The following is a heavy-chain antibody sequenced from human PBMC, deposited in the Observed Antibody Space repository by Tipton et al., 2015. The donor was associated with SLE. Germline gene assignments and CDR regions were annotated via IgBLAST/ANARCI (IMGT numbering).Heavy chain of an antibody. CDR1: GGSISSDY. Sequence: TLSLTCTVSGGSISSDYWSWIRQPAGGGLEWIGRIYTNENTNYNPSLKSRVTMSVDTSKNHFSLKLISVTAADTAVYYCARIIAGPGDAFDVWGQGTMVTVSS. J-gene: IGHJ3*01. CDR3: ARIIAGPGDAFDV. V-gene: IGHV4-4*07. CDR2: IYTNENT.